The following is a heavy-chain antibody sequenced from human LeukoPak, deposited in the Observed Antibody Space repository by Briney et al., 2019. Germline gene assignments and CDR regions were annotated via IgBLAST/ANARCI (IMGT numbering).Heavy chain of an antibody. V-gene: IGHV1-18*01. CDR2: ISAYNGNT. Sequence: ASVKVSCKASGYTFTSYGISWVRQAPGQGLEWMGWISAYNGNTNYAQKLQGRVTTTTDTSTSTAYMELRSLRSDDTAVYYCAREDLGYDSSGYPLDYWGQGTLVTVSS. CDR3: AREDLGYDSSGYPLDY. D-gene: IGHD3-22*01. CDR1: GYTFTSYG. J-gene: IGHJ4*02.